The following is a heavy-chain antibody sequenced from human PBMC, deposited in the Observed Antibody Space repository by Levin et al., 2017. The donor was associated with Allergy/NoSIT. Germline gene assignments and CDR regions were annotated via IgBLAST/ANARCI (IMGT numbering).Heavy chain of an antibody. CDR2: INYRGVT. J-gene: IGHJ6*02. CDR3: ARNRIIVSGGNDYYYGMDV. D-gene: IGHD5/OR15-5a*01. Sequence: PSETLSLTCSVSGGSVSSGTYYWSWIRRPPGKGLEWIGYINYRGVTKYNPSLKSRATISVDPSNNEFSLKVTSVAAADTAVYYCARNRIIVSGGNDYYYGMDVWGQGTTVTVSS. CDR1: GGSVSSGTYY. V-gene: IGHV4-61*01.